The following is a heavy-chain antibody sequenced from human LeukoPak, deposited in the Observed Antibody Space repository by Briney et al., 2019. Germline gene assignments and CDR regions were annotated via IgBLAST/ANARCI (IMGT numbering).Heavy chain of an antibody. CDR2: IYYTGNT. CDR3: AKSNAWDWFDP. V-gene: IGHV4-4*02. CDR1: GGSITSSNW. J-gene: IGHJ5*02. Sequence: SETLSLTCAVSGGSITSSNWWSWVRQPPGKGLEWIGEIYYTGNTNYNPSPKSRVTISVDKSNNQFSLNLSSVTAADTAVYYCAKSNAWDWFDPWGQGTLVTVSS. D-gene: IGHD4-11*01.